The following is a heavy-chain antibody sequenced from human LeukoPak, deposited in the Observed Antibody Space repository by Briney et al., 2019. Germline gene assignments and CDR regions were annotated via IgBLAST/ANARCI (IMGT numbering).Heavy chain of an antibody. CDR3: AREWTGYCNGGPCPFRMDV. CDR1: GGSISSYY. J-gene: IGHJ6*03. D-gene: IGHD2-15*01. V-gene: IGHV4-4*07. Sequence: SETLSLTCTVSGGSISSYYWSWIRQPAGKGLEWIGRIYYSGVTHYNPSLDSRVTMSVDTSKNQFSLKLRSVTAADTAMYYCAREWTGYCNGGPCPFRMDVWGKGTTVTVSS. CDR2: IYYSGVT.